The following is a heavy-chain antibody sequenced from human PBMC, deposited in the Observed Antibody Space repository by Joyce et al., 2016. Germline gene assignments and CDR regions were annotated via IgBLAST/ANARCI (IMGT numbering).Heavy chain of an antibody. CDR1: GFAFNTYG. CDR2: ISSSSTFI. CDR3: ARGGGGYSYGLD. J-gene: IGHJ4*02. V-gene: IGHV3-21*01. D-gene: IGHD5-18*01. Sequence: EVQVAESGGGLVKPGGSLRLSCAAYGFAFNTYGMIWVSQAPGKGLEGVSSISSSSTFIYYTGSVKGRFTMSRDNAKNSLYLQMNSLRAEDTAVYYCARGGGGYSYGLDWGQGTLVTVSS.